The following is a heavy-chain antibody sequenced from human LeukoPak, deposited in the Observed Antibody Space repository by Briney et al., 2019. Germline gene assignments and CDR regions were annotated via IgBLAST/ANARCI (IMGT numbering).Heavy chain of an antibody. J-gene: IGHJ4*02. CDR3: AKDGSAYSSSWHDY. CDR1: GFTFSSYA. Sequence: PGGSLRLSCAASGFTFSSYAMSWVRQAPGKGLEWVSAISGSGGSTYYADSVKGRFTISRDNSKNTLYLQMNSLRAEDTAVYYCAKDGSAYSSSWHDYWGQGTLVTVSS. CDR2: ISGSGGST. V-gene: IGHV3-23*01. D-gene: IGHD6-13*01.